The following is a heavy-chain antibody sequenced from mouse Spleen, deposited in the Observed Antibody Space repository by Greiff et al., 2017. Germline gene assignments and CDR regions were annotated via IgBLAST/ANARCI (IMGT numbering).Heavy chain of an antibody. CDR1: GFTFSSYA. CDR3: ARRTEGFAY. Sequence: VQLKESGGGLVKPGGSLKLSCAASGFTFSSYAMSWVRQTPEKRLEWVATISSGGSYTYYPDSVKGRFTISRDNAKNTLYPQMSSLRSEDTAMYYCARRTEGFAYWGQGTLVTVSA. CDR2: ISSGGSYT. V-gene: IGHV5-9-3*01. J-gene: IGHJ3*01.